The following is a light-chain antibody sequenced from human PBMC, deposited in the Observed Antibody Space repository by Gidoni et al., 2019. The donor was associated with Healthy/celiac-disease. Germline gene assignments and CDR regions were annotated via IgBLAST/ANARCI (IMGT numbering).Light chain of an antibody. CDR1: SSNSGSNY. Sequence: SVLTQPPSASVTPGQRVTISCSGSSSNSGSNYVYWYQQLPGTAPKLLIYRNNQRPSGVPDRFSGSKSGNSASLAISGLRSEDEADYYCAAWDDSLSGFVVFGGGTKLTVL. V-gene: IGLV1-47*01. CDR3: AAWDDSLSGFVV. J-gene: IGLJ2*01. CDR2: RNN.